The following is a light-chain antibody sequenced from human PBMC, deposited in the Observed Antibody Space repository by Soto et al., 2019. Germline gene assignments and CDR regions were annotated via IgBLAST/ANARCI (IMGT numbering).Light chain of an antibody. CDR2: EVT. Sequence: QSALTQPPSASGSPGQSVTISCTGSSSDVGGHNFVSWYQQSPGKAPRLIIYEVTKRPSGVPDRFSGSKSGITASLTVSGLQAEDEADYYCSSYTGINNDVMFGGGTKLTVL. V-gene: IGLV2-8*01. CDR1: SSDVGGHNF. J-gene: IGLJ3*02. CDR3: SSYTGINNDVM.